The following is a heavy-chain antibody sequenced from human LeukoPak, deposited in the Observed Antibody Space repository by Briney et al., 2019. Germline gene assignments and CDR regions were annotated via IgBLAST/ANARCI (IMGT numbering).Heavy chain of an antibody. V-gene: IGHV3-21*01. Sequence: PGGSLRLSCAASGFTFSSYSMNWVRQAPGKGLEWVSSISSSSSYIYYADSVKGRFTISRDNAKNSLYLQMNSLRAEDTAVYYCARGPMGVPAAMRFGSGAIYYYYMDVWGKGTTVTVSS. J-gene: IGHJ6*03. CDR1: GFTFSSYS. D-gene: IGHD2-2*01. CDR2: ISSSSSYI. CDR3: ARGPMGVPAAMRFGSGAIYYYYMDV.